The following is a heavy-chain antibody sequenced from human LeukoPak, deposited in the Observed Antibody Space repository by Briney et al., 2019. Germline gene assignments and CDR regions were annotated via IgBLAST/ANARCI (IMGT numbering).Heavy chain of an antibody. CDR3: AKGLCGGDCYGDYYYGMDV. CDR1: GFTFDDYA. V-gene: IGHV3-9*01. J-gene: IGHJ6*02. Sequence: GGSLRLSCAASGFTFDDYAMHWVRQAPGKGLEWVSGISWNSGSIGYADSVKGRFTISRDNAKNSLYLQMNSLRAEDTALYYCAKGLCGGDCYGDYYYGMDVWGQGTTVTVSS. D-gene: IGHD2-21*02. CDR2: ISWNSGSI.